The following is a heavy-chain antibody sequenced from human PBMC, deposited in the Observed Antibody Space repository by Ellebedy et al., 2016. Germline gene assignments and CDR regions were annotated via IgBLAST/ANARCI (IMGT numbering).Heavy chain of an antibody. Sequence: SETLSLTCNVPGGSVSSDYWNWMRRPPGKGLEWIGYVFHTGTSNYNPSLKSRVTMSVDPSKSQFSLRLTSVTAADTAVYYCAKWNGGWYAFEVWGQGTMVTVSS. J-gene: IGHJ3*01. CDR3: AKWNGGWYAFEV. V-gene: IGHV4-59*02. D-gene: IGHD6-19*01. CDR2: VFHTGTS. CDR1: GGSVSSDY.